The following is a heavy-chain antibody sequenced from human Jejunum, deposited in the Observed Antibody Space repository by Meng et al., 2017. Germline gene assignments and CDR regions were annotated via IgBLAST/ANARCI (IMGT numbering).Heavy chain of an antibody. V-gene: IGHV1-69*06. CDR2: IVPVFGAV. CDR3: AVSGGWSQFDD. CDR1: GGSFSDYA. Sequence: SVKVSCKASGGSFSDYAISWVRQAPGQGLEWVGAIVPVFGAVYFAQKFQGRVTLTADTSASTAYMEVNSLTSEDTAVYYCAVSGGWSQFDDWGQGTLVTSPQ. D-gene: IGHD6-19*01. J-gene: IGHJ4*02.